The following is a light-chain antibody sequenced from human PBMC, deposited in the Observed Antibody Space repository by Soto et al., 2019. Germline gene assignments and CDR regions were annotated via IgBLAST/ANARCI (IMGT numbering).Light chain of an antibody. CDR2: GAS. CDR1: QSVSIL. V-gene: IGKV3-15*01. CDR3: QQYNNWPPIT. Sequence: EIVMTQSPATQSVSPGERATLSCRASQSVSILLAWYQQKPGQAPRLLIYGASTRATGIPARFSGSGSGTEFSLTVSGLQSVDFAVYYCQQYNNWPPITFGQGTRLEI. J-gene: IGKJ5*01.